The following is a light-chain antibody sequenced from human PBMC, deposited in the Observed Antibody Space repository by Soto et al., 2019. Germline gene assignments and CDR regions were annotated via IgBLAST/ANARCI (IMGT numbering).Light chain of an antibody. Sequence: QSVLTQPPSVSGAPGQRVTISCTGSSSNIGAGYDVHWYQQLPGTAPKLLIYGNSNRPSGVPDRFSGSKSGTSASLAITGLQAEDEADYYCQSYDSSLRVVFGGGTKLTAL. J-gene: IGLJ2*01. CDR3: QSYDSSLRVV. CDR1: SSNIGAGYD. V-gene: IGLV1-40*01. CDR2: GNS.